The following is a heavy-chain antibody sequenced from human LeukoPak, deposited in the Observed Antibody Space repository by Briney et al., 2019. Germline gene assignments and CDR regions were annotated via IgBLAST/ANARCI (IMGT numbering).Heavy chain of an antibody. D-gene: IGHD3-9*01. CDR2: ITAYHGNT. Sequence: GASVKVSCKASGYTFTSYGISWVRQAPGQGLEWMGWITAYHGNTNYAQKLQGRVTMTTDTSTSTAYMELRSLRSDDTAVYYCASSVILTGYYTDYYYGMDVWGKGTTVSVSS. V-gene: IGHV1-18*04. J-gene: IGHJ6*04. CDR3: ASSVILTGYYTDYYYGMDV. CDR1: GYTFTSYG.